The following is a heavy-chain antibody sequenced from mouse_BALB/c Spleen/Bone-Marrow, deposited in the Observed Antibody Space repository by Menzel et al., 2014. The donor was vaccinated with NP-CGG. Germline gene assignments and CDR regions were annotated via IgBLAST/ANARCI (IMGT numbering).Heavy chain of an antibody. J-gene: IGHJ4*01. D-gene: IGHD2-1*01. V-gene: IGHV14-3*02. CDR2: IYPANGDT. Sequence: EVQLKESGAELVKPGASVKLSCTASGFNIKDTYMHWVKQRPEQGLEWIGRIYPANGDTKYDPKFQGKATITADTSSNTAYLQLSSLTSEDTAVYYCARYGNGLMDYWGQGTSVPVSS. CDR1: GFNIKDTY. CDR3: ARYGNGLMDY.